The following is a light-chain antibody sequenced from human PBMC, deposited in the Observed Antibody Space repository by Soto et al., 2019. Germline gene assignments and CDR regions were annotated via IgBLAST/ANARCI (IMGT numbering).Light chain of an antibody. CDR3: QVWHRSTVV. Sequence: SYELTQPPSVSVAPGKTATITCGGDSIGGKSVYWYQQRPGQAPVLVIYYDTDRPSGIPERFSGSNSGNTATLTISRVEAGDGADYYCQVWHRSTVVFGGGTKLTVL. V-gene: IGLV3-21*04. J-gene: IGLJ2*01. CDR2: YDT. CDR1: SIGGKS.